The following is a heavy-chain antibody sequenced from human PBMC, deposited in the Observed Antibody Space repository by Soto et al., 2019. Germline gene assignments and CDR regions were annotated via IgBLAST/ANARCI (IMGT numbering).Heavy chain of an antibody. Sequence: SETLSLTCTVSGGSISSGGYYWSWIRQHPGKGLEWIGYIYYSGSTYYNPSLKSRVTISVDTSKNQFSLKLSSVTAADTAVYYCARGLYSSSYLDYWGQGTLVTVSS. CDR1: GGSISSGGYY. CDR3: ARGLYSSSYLDY. D-gene: IGHD6-6*01. V-gene: IGHV4-31*03. CDR2: IYYSGST. J-gene: IGHJ4*02.